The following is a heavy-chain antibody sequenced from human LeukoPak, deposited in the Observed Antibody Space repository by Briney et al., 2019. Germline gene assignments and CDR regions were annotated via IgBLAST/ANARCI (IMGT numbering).Heavy chain of an antibody. Sequence: PGGSLRLSCAASGFTFSSYAMSWVRQAPGKGLEWVSLISGSGDGTYYADSVKGRFTISRDNSKNTLYLQMNSLRAEDTAVYYCAKAISYLKGGFDYWGQGTLVTVSS. V-gene: IGHV3-23*01. J-gene: IGHJ4*02. CDR2: ISGSGDGT. CDR1: GFTFSSYA. D-gene: IGHD1-26*01. CDR3: AKAISYLKGGFDY.